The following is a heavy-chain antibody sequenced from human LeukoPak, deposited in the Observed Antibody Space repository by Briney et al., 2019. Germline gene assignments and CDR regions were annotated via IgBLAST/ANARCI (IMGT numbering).Heavy chain of an antibody. Sequence: SETLSLTCTVSGGSISSYYWSWIRQPPGRGLEWIGYIYYSGSTNYNPSLKSRVTISVDTSKNQFSLELSSVTAADTAVYYCARGPELGSLDHWGQGTLVTVSS. D-gene: IGHD3-10*01. J-gene: IGHJ4*02. CDR3: ARGPELGSLDH. CDR1: GGSISSYY. CDR2: IYYSGST. V-gene: IGHV4-59*01.